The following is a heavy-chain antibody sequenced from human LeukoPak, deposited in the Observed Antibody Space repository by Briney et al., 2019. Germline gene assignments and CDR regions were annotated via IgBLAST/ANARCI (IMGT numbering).Heavy chain of an antibody. D-gene: IGHD1-20*01. J-gene: IGHJ4*02. V-gene: IGHV4-59*01. Sequence: SETLSLTCTVSGGSISSYYWSWIRQPPGKGLEWIGYIYYSGSTNYNPSLKSRVTISVDTSKNQFSLKLSSVTAADTAVYYCARNRYNWNDAFDYWGQGTLVTVSS. CDR2: IYYSGST. CDR1: GGSISSYY. CDR3: ARNRYNWNDAFDY.